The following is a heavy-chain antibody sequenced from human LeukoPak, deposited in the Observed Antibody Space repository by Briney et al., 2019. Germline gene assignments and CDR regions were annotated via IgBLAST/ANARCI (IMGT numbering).Heavy chain of an antibody. CDR3: ARDRAWNYFDY. CDR2: ISNDGSRK. D-gene: IGHD3-3*01. CDR1: GFTFSRHG. Sequence: GGSLRPSCAPSGFTFSRHGMHWVRQAPGKGLEWVAIISNDGSRKYYAHSVEGRFTISRDNSKNTLYLQMDSLRAEDTAVYYCARDRAWNYFDYWGQGTLVTVSS. V-gene: IGHV3-30*03. J-gene: IGHJ4*02.